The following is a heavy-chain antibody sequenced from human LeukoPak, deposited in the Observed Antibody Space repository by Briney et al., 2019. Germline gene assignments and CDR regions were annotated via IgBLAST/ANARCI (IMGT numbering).Heavy chain of an antibody. CDR3: ATERYYHGSGSYYYFGY. CDR2: FDPEDGET. V-gene: IGHV1-24*01. J-gene: IGHJ4*02. CDR1: GYTFTGYY. Sequence: GASVKVSCKASGYTFTGYYMHWVRQAPGKGLEWMGGFDPEDGETIYAQKFQGRVTMTEDTSTDTAYMELSSLRSEDTAVYYCATERYYHGSGSYYYFGYWGQGTLVTVSS. D-gene: IGHD3-10*01.